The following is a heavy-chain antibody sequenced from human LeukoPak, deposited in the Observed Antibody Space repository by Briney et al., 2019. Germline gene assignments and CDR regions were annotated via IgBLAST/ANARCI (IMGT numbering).Heavy chain of an antibody. CDR3: ARDPAPIVGATGIFDY. V-gene: IGHV3-21*01. Sequence: GGSLRLSCAASGFTFSSYSMNWVRRAPGKGLEWVSSISSSSSYIYYADSVKGRFTISRDNAKNSLYLQMNSLRAEDTAVYYCARDPAPIVGATGIFDYWGQGTLVTVSS. J-gene: IGHJ4*02. D-gene: IGHD1-26*01. CDR2: ISSSSSYI. CDR1: GFTFSSYS.